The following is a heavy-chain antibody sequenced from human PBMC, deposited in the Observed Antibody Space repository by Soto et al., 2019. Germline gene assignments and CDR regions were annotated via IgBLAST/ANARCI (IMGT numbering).Heavy chain of an antibody. CDR3: AKDRVYCSSTSCYYYYYYYMDV. CDR1: GFNFSSYG. D-gene: IGHD2-2*01. CDR2: ISYDGSNK. J-gene: IGHJ6*03. V-gene: IGHV3-30*18. Sequence: PGGSHRLSCTASGFNFSSYGMHWVRQAPGKGLEWVAVISYDGSNKYYADSVKGRFTISRDNSKNTLYLQMNSLRAEDTAVYYCAKDRVYCSSTSCYYYYYYYMDVWGKGTTVTVSS.